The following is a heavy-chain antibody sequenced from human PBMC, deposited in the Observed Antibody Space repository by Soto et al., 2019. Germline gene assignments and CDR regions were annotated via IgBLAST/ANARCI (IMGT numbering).Heavy chain of an antibody. Sequence: SETLSLTCTVSGGPISSSSYYWGWIRQPPGKGLEWIGSIYYSGSTYYNPSLKSRVTISVDTSKNQFSLKLSSVTAADTAAYYCARHGNHLGAYYYYYMDVWGKGTTVTVSS. CDR1: GGPISSSSYY. J-gene: IGHJ6*03. V-gene: IGHV4-39*01. D-gene: IGHD3-16*01. CDR3: ARHGNHLGAYYYYYMDV. CDR2: IYYSGST.